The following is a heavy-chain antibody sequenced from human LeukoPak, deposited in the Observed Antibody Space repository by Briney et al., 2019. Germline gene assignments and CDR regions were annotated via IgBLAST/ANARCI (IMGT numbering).Heavy chain of an antibody. D-gene: IGHD5-12*01. CDR1: GGSFSGYY. J-gene: IGHJ4*02. CDR3: ARGRGIIKMATILYHFDY. Sequence: SETLSLTCAVYGGSFSGYYWSWIRQPPGKGLEWIGEINHSGSTNYNPSLKSRVTISVDTSKNQFSLKLSSVTAADTAVYYCARGRGIIKMATILYHFDYWGQGTLVTVSS. CDR2: INHSGST. V-gene: IGHV4-34*01.